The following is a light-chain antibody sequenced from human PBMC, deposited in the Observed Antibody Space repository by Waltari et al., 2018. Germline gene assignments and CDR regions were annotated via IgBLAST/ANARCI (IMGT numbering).Light chain of an antibody. J-gene: IGLJ2*01. V-gene: IGLV3-1*01. Sequence: SYELTQPPSVSVSPGLTASITRSADKLGDKYVSWYQQKAGPSPLLVLYEDDKRPPGIPARFSGSSSGSTATLTISGTLPMDEADYYCQAWDASTVVFGGGTKLIVL. CDR2: EDD. CDR1: KLGDKY. CDR3: QAWDASTVV.